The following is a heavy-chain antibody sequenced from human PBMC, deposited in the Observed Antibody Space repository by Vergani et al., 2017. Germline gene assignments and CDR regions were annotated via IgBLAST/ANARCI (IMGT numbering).Heavy chain of an antibody. CDR2: IRYDGSNK. CDR1: GFTFSSYG. D-gene: IGHD6-13*01. J-gene: IGHJ4*02. V-gene: IGHV3-30*02. CDR3: AKDRPGQQGDY. Sequence: QVQLVESGGGVVQPGGSLRLSCAASGFTFSSYGMHWVRQAPGKGLEWVAFIRYDGSNKYYADSVKGRFTISRDNSKNTLYLQMNSLRAEDTAVYYCAKDRPGQQGDYWGQGTLVTVSS.